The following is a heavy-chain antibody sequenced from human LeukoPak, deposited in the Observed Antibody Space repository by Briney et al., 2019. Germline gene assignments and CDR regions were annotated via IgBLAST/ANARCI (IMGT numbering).Heavy chain of an antibody. V-gene: IGHV3-23*01. Sequence: PGGSLRLSCAASGFTFSNSGMSWVRQAPGKGLDWASGISGSGGTTYYADSVRGRFTISRDNSKNTLYLQMNSLGAEDTAVYFCAKGQSYHHYWGQGTLVTVSS. CDR1: GFTFSNSG. CDR3: AKGQSYHHY. J-gene: IGHJ4*02. D-gene: IGHD3-16*02. CDR2: ISGSGGTT.